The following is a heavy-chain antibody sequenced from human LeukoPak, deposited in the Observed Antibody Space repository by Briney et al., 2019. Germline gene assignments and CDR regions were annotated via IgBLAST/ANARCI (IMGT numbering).Heavy chain of an antibody. CDR1: GYPFTKFY. D-gene: IGHD7-27*01. CDR3: ARDHNWGPDY. J-gene: IGHJ4*02. Sequence: GASVKVSCKASGYPFTKFYMHWVRQAPGQGLEWMGWIHPGRGDTNYAQKFQGRVSLTRDTSISTAYMELSRLTSDDTAVYYCARDHNWGPDYWGQGTLVSVSS. CDR2: IHPGRGDT. V-gene: IGHV1-2*02.